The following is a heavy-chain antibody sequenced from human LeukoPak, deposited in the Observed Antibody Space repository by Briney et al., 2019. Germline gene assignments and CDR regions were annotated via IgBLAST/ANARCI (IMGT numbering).Heavy chain of an antibody. D-gene: IGHD4-17*01. CDR2: ISSSSNTI. J-gene: IGHJ4*02. V-gene: IGHV3-48*01. CDR1: GFTFSSYN. Sequence: GGSLRLSCAASGFTFSSYNMNWVRQAPGKGLGWVSYISSSSNTIYYADSVKGRFTISRDNANNSLYLQMNSLRAEDTAVYYCASGQFTVTTLYWGQGTLVTVSS. CDR3: ASGQFTVTTLY.